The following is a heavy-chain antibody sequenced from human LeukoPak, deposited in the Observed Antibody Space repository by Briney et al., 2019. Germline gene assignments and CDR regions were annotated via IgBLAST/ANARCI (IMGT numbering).Heavy chain of an antibody. CDR3: ARVSSSWAYFDY. Sequence: GGSLRLSCAASGFTFSDYWMHWVRQAPGKGLVWVSRIHTDGSVTSYADSVKGRFTISRDNAKNTLYLQMNSLRAEDTAVYYCARVSSSWAYFDYWGQGTLVTVSS. D-gene: IGHD6-13*01. CDR2: IHTDGSVT. J-gene: IGHJ4*02. V-gene: IGHV3-74*01. CDR1: GFTFSDYW.